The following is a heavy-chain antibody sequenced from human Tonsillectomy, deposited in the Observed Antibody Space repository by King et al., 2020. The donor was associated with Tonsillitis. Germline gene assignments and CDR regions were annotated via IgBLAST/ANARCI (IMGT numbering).Heavy chain of an antibody. Sequence: VQLVESGGGVVQPGRSLRLSCAASGFTFSSYGMHWVRQAPGKGLEWVAVISYDGSNKYYADSVKGRFTISRDNSKNTLYLQMNSLRAEDTAVYYCAKSGRTSYSPLDYWGQGTLVTVSS. D-gene: IGHD2-15*01. CDR1: GFTFSSYG. J-gene: IGHJ4*02. CDR2: ISYDGSNK. V-gene: IGHV3-30*18. CDR3: AKSGRTSYSPLDY.